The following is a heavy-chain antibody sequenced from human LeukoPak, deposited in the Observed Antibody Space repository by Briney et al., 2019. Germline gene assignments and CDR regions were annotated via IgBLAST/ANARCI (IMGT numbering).Heavy chain of an antibody. CDR3: ARQQTYGIVRDTAFDI. V-gene: IGHV3-30-3*01. Sequence: GGSLSLSCAVSGFIVSSYPMDWVRQAPGKGLEGVAAISYDGSNKYYADSVKGRFTISRDNSKNTLYVQINSLRAEDTAVYYCARQQTYGIVRDTAFDIWGQGTKVTISS. D-gene: IGHD2-21*01. CDR2: ISYDGSNK. CDR1: GFIVSSYP. J-gene: IGHJ3*02.